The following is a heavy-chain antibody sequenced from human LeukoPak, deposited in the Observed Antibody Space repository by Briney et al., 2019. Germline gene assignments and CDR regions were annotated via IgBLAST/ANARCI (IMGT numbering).Heavy chain of an antibody. CDR3: ARVSSGWYPYFDY. CDR2: IWYDGSNK. CDR1: GFTFSNYG. J-gene: IGHJ4*02. Sequence: GGSLRLSCAASGFTFSNYGMHWVRQAPGKGLEWVAVIWYDGSNKYYADSVKGRFTISRDNPKNTLYLQMNSLRAEDTAVYYCARVSSGWYPYFDYWGQGTLVTVSS. V-gene: IGHV3-33*08. D-gene: IGHD6-19*01.